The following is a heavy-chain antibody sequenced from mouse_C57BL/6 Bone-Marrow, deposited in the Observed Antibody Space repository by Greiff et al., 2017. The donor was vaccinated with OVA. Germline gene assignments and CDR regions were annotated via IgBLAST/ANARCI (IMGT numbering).Heavy chain of an antibody. CDR3: ARERGYFDY. V-gene: IGHV3-1*01. Sequence: EVQLQQSGPGMVKPSQSLSLTCTVTGYSITSGYDWHWIRHFPGNKLEWMGYISYSGSTNYNPSLKSRIFITHDTSKNHFFLKLNSVTTEDTATYYCARERGYFDYWGQGTTLTVSS. J-gene: IGHJ2*01. CDR2: ISYSGST. CDR1: GYSITSGYD.